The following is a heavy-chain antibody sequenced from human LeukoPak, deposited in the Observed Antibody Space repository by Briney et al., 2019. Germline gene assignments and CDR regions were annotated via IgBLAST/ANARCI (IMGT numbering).Heavy chain of an antibody. D-gene: IGHD3-16*02. CDR1: GGSFSGYY. Sequence: PSETLSLTCAVYGGSFSGYYWSWIRQPPGKGLEWIGEINHSGSTNYNPSLKSRVTISVDTSKNQFSLKLSSVTAADTAVYYCARGRGDYVWGSYRYILDYWGQGTMVTVSS. V-gene: IGHV4-34*01. CDR3: ARGRGDYVWGSYRYILDY. J-gene: IGHJ4*02. CDR2: INHSGST.